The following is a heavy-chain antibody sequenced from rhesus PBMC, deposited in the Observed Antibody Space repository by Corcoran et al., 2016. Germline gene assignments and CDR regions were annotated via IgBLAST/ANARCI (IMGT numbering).Heavy chain of an antibody. CDR3: ARAKSGYSFDY. V-gene: IGHV4-65*01. CDR1: GGSISSSNW. J-gene: IGHJ4*01. Sequence: QVQLQESGPGLVKPSETLSLKCAVSGGSISSSNWWSWTRQPPGKGLEWIGYISGSSGSTYYNPSLKSRVIISTDTSKNQFSLKLSSVTAADMAVYYCARAKSGYSFDYWGQGVLVTVSS. CDR2: ISGSSGST. D-gene: IGHD5-24*01.